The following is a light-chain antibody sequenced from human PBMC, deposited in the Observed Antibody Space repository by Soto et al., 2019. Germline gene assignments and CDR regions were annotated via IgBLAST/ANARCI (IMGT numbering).Light chain of an antibody. CDR1: QSVSSSY. V-gene: IGKV3-20*01. CDR2: GAS. CDR3: QQYGSSPLT. J-gene: IGKJ3*01. Sequence: EIVLTQSPGTLSLSPGERVTLSCRATQSVSSSYLAWYQQKPGQAPRLLIYGASSRATGVPDRFSGSGSGADFTLTISRLEPEDFAVYSCQQYGSSPLTFGPGTKVDVK.